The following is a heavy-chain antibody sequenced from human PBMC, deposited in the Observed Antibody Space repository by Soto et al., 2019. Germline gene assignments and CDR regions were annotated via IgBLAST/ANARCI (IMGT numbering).Heavy chain of an antibody. CDR1: GFSLSTRPLS. V-gene: IGHV2-5*02. CDR2: IYWDDDA. CDR3: AHSPEVITHFDF. D-gene: IGHD3-10*01. J-gene: IGHJ4*02. Sequence: QITLKESGPALVNPTQALTLTCSFSGFSLSTRPLSVGWIRQPPGKALEWLALIYWDDDARYNPSLQTRLTITKDTSKNQVVLTMTNVDPLDTATYYCAHSPEVITHFDFWGQGILVTVSS.